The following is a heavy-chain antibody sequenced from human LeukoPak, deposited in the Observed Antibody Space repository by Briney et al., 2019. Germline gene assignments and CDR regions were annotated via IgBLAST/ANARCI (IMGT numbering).Heavy chain of an antibody. Sequence: SETLSLTCTVSGGSITSGGYYWNWIRQSPGKGLEWIGFLSYSGRTNYNPSLKRRLSMSVDTSKNQFSLGLNSVTAADTAVYYCARKNDYGASYYIDIWGKGTAVTVSS. V-gene: IGHV4-31*03. CDR2: LSYSGRT. CDR3: ARKNDYGASYYIDI. D-gene: IGHD4-17*01. J-gene: IGHJ6*03. CDR1: GGSITSGGYY.